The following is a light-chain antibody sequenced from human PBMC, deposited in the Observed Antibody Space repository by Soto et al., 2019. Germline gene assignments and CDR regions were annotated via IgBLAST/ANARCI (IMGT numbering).Light chain of an antibody. CDR2: GSS. Sequence: EVVLTQSPGTLSLSPGERATLSCRASQSVSNNYFAWYQQKPGQAPRLLIFGSSDRATGIPDRFSGSGSGTDLTHTISRLEPEDFAVYCCQQYGSSPPYTFGQGTKLEIK. V-gene: IGKV3-20*01. CDR3: QQYGSSPPYT. J-gene: IGKJ2*01. CDR1: QSVSNNY.